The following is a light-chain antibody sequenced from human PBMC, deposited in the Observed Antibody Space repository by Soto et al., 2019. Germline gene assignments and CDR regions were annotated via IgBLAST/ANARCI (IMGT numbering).Light chain of an antibody. CDR1: SSDVGSYNL. CDR3: CSYAGSSTLV. V-gene: IGLV2-23*01. J-gene: IGLJ1*01. Sequence: QSALTQPASVSGSPGQSITISCTGTSSDVGSYNLVSWYQQHPGKAPKLMIYEGSKRPSGVSNRFSGSKSGNTASLTISGLQAEDEADYYCCSYAGSSTLVVGIGTKVTVL. CDR2: EGS.